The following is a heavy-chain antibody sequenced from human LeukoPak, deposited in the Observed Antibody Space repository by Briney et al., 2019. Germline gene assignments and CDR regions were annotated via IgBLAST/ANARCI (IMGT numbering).Heavy chain of an antibody. J-gene: IGHJ3*02. D-gene: IGHD2-8*02. Sequence: GGSLRLSCEASGFTLSNNWMSWVRQAPGKGLEWVANIIQDGSEKYSVDSVKGRFTISRDNAKSSLYLQMNSLRAEDTAVYYCARDHAYRWYGGHDACQIWGQGTMVTVSS. CDR1: GFTLSNNW. CDR3: ARDHAYRWYGGHDACQI. V-gene: IGHV3-7*05. CDR2: IIQDGSEK.